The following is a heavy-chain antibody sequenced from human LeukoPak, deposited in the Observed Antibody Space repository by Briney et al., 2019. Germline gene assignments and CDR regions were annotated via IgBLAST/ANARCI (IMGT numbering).Heavy chain of an antibody. CDR2: IKQAASEK. J-gene: IGHJ4*02. V-gene: IGHV3-7*01. D-gene: IGHD2-15*01. CDR1: GFTFSSYW. CDR3: ARDSGEYCSGGSCSNFDY. Sequence: PGGSLRLSCAASGFTFSSYWMSWVRQAPGKGLEWVAYIKQAASEKDYVDSVKGRFTISRDNTKNSLYLQMNSLRAEDTAVYYCARDSGEYCSGGSCSNFDYWGQGTLVTVSS.